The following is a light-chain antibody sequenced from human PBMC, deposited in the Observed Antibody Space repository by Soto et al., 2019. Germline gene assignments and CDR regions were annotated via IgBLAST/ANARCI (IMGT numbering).Light chain of an antibody. J-gene: IGKJ5*01. CDR1: QSVGSY. Sequence: EIVMTQSPATLSLSPGERVTLSCRASQSVGSYLAWYQQKPGQAPRLLIYDTSNRATGIPARFSGSGSGTDFTLTVSSLEPEDFAVYYCQRRISWPLSVGQGTRLEIK. CDR3: QRRISWPLS. V-gene: IGKV3-11*01. CDR2: DTS.